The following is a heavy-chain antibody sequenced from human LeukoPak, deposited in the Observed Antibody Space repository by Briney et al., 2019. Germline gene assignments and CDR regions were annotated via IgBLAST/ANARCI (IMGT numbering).Heavy chain of an antibody. D-gene: IGHD3-10*01. CDR2: IYHSGST. V-gene: IGHV4-30-2*01. J-gene: IGHJ6*04. Sequence: SETLSLTCAVSGGPISSGGYSWSWIRQPPGKGLEWIGYIYHSGSTYYNPSLKSRVTISVCRSKNQFSLKLSSVTAADTAVYYCATTGSGSFYYYGMDVWGKGTTVTVSS. CDR3: ATTGSGSFYYYGMDV. CDR1: GGPISSGGYS.